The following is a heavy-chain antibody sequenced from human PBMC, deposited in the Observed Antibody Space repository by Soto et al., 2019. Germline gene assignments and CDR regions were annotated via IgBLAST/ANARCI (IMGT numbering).Heavy chain of an antibody. CDR3: ARGRILYLGVYYYYGMDV. J-gene: IGHJ6*02. CDR2: IKHSGRT. Sequence: SETLSLTCAVYGGSFSGYYWRWIRQPPGKGLKRIGEIKHSGRTNYDPALKSRVTITVDTSKNQCTLKLSSVAAADTAVYYYARGRILYLGVYYYYGMDVWGQGTTVTVSS. V-gene: IGHV4-34*01. D-gene: IGHD2-8*01. CDR1: GGSFSGYY.